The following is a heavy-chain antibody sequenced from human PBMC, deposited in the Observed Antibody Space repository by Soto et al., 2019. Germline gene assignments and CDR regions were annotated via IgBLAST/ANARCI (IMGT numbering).Heavy chain of an antibody. D-gene: IGHD3-3*01. V-gene: IGHV1-58*01. J-gene: IGHJ5*02. CDR2: IVVGSGNT. CDR3: AAGLRFLEWLTDNNWFDP. Sequence: QMQLVQSGPEVKKPGTSVKVSCKASGFTFTSSAVQWVRQARGQRLEWIGWIVVGSGNTNYAQKFQERVTSTRDMSTSTAYMELSSLRSEDTAVYYCAAGLRFLEWLTDNNWFDPWGQGTLVTVSS. CDR1: GFTFTSSA.